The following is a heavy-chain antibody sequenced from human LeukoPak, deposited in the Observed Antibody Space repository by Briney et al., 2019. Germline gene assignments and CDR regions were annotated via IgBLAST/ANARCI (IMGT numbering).Heavy chain of an antibody. J-gene: IGHJ5*02. Sequence: PSETLSLTCTVSGGSISPYYWSWIRQPPGKGLEWIGYIYYSGSTNCNPSLKSRVTISVDTSKNQFSLKLSSVTAADTAVYYCARRITMVRGAPWGFDPWGQGTLVTVSS. CDR2: IYYSGST. CDR1: GGSISPYY. D-gene: IGHD3-10*01. V-gene: IGHV4-59*01. CDR3: ARRITMVRGAPWGFDP.